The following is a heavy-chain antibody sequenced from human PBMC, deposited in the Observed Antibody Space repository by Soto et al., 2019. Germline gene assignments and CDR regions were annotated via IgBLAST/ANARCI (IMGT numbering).Heavy chain of an antibody. V-gene: IGHV3-53*04. CDR1: GFTVSSNY. Sequence: GSLRLSCAASGFTVSSNYMSWVRQAPGKGLEWVSVIYSGGSTYYADSVKGRFTISRHNSKNTLYLQMNSLRAEDTAVYYCARGDLIYCGGDCPLDYWGQGTLVTVSS. J-gene: IGHJ4*02. CDR3: ARGDLIYCGGDCPLDY. CDR2: IYSGGST. D-gene: IGHD2-21*02.